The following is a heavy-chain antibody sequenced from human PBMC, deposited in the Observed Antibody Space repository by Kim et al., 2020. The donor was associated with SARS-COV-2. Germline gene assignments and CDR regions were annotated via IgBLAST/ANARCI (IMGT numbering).Heavy chain of an antibody. V-gene: IGHV3-15*01. D-gene: IGHD5-12*01. J-gene: IGHJ6*02. CDR3: TTGEYSGYDGYYGMDV. Sequence: GGSLRLSCAASGFTFSNAWMSWVRQAPGKGLEWVGRIKSKTDGGTTDYAAPVKGRFTISRDDSKNTLYLQMNSLKTEDTAVYYCTTGEYSGYDGYYGMDVWGQGTTVTVSS. CDR1: GFTFSNAW. CDR2: IKSKTDGGTT.